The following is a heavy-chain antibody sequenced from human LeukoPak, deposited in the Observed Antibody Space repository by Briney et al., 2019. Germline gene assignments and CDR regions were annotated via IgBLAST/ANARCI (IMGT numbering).Heavy chain of an antibody. V-gene: IGHV4-34*01. CDR1: GGSFSGYY. CDR3: ARGRYLTTLGGAAAGFLDN. J-gene: IGHJ4*02. CDR2: INHTGNT. Sequence: SETLSLTCAVNGGSFSGYYWNWIRQPPGKRLEWIGEINHTGNTNYNPSLKRRVTISVDTSQKQFSLRLNSLTAADTAVYYCARGRYLTTLGGAAAGFLDNWGQGTLVTVSS. D-gene: IGHD6-13*01.